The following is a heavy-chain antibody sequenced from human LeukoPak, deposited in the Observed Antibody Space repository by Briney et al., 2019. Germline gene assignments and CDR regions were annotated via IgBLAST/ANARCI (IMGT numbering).Heavy chain of an antibody. CDR2: INHSGST. Sequence: SETLSLTCTVSGGSISSNSYYWGWIRQPPGKGLEWIGEINHSGSTNYNPSLKSRVTISVDTSKNQFSLKLSSVTAADTAVYYCARGPPGYCSSTSCYVAYYYGMDVWGQGTTVTVSS. CDR1: GGSISSNSYY. CDR3: ARGPPGYCSSTSCYVAYYYGMDV. V-gene: IGHV4-39*07. J-gene: IGHJ6*02. D-gene: IGHD2-2*03.